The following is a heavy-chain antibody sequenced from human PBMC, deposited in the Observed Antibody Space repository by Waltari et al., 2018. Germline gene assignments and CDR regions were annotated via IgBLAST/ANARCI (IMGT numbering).Heavy chain of an antibody. V-gene: IGHV3-9*01. CDR1: GFMFAASA. Sequence: EVQLVESGGGLVQPGKSLRLSCVASGFMFAASAIYWVRQVPGKGLEWLSGISWNSNNIVYADSVKGRFTISRDNAENSLYLLMNNLRAEDTALYYCVRDAFGNTIGGVFDYWGQGTLLTVSS. J-gene: IGHJ4*02. D-gene: IGHD3-3*01. CDR2: ISWNSNNI. CDR3: VRDAFGNTIGGVFDY.